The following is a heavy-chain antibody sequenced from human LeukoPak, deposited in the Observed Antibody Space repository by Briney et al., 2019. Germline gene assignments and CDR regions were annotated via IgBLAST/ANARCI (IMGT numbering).Heavy chain of an antibody. Sequence: GGSLRLSCAASGFTFSAYTMHWVRQAPGKGLEWVSFIYSDNTHYSDSVKGRFTISRDNSKNTLYLQMNSLRAEDTAVYYCARRAGAYSHPYDYWGQGTLVTVSS. CDR2: IYSDNT. CDR1: GFTFSAYT. V-gene: IGHV3-53*01. D-gene: IGHD4/OR15-4a*01. J-gene: IGHJ4*02. CDR3: ARRAGAYSHPYDY.